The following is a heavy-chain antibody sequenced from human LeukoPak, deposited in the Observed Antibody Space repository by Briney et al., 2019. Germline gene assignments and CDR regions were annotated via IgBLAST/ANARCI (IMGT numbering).Heavy chain of an antibody. CDR3: AKEGPAQLTIIVVVALDY. D-gene: IGHD3-22*01. V-gene: IGHV3-23*01. Sequence: GGSLRLSCAASGFTFSSYAMSWVRQAPGGGLEWVSAISGSGGSTYYADSVKGRFTISRDNSKNTLYLQMNSLRAEDTAVYYCAKEGPAQLTIIVVVALDYWGQGTLVTVSS. CDR1: GFTFSSYA. J-gene: IGHJ4*02. CDR2: ISGSGGST.